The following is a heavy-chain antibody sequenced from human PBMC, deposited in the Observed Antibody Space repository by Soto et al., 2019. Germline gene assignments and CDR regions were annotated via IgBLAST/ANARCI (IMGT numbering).Heavy chain of an antibody. CDR1: GFSLSTNGMR. V-gene: IGHV2-70*04. J-gene: IGHJ4*02. Sequence: SGPTLVNPTQTLTLTCTFSGFSLSTNGMRVSWIRQPPGKALEWLARIDWDDDKFYSTSLKTRLTISKDTSKNQVVLTMTNMDPVDTATYYCARAPYSSSWYGDYFDYWGQGTRVTVSS. CDR2: IDWDDDK. D-gene: IGHD6-13*01. CDR3: ARAPYSSSWYGDYFDY.